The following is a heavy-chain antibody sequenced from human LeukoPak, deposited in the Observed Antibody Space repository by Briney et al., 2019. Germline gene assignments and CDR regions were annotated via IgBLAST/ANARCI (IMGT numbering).Heavy chain of an antibody. CDR2: INPNSGGT. V-gene: IGHV1-2*02. CDR3: ARGGSRSSGAFDI. J-gene: IGHJ3*02. D-gene: IGHD6-13*01. CDR1: GYTFTGYY. Sequence: VASVKVSCKASGYTFTGYYMHWVRQAPGQGLEWMGWINPNSGGTNYAQKFQGRVTMTRDTSISTAYMELSRLRFDDTAVYYCARGGSRSSGAFDIWGQGTMVTVSS.